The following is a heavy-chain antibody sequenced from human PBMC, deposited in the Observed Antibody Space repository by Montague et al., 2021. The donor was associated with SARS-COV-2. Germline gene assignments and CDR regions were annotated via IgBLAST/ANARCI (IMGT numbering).Heavy chain of an antibody. Sequence: SETLSLTCAVSGDSISSNNWWTWVRQAPGKGLEWIGETYHGGSTNYNPSLKSRVTISVDKTKNQLYLKMRSVTAADTAVYYCASDLRQWLADYYYYGLDVWGQGTTVTVSS. V-gene: IGHV4-4*02. CDR2: TYHGGST. D-gene: IGHD6-19*01. CDR3: ASDLRQWLADYYYYGLDV. CDR1: GDSISSNNW. J-gene: IGHJ6*02.